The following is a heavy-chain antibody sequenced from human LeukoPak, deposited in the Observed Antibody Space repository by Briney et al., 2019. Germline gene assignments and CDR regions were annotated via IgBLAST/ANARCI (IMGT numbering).Heavy chain of an antibody. CDR1: GGSISSSSYY. J-gene: IGHJ3*02. Sequence: SETLSLTCTVSGGSISSSSYYWGWIRQPPGKGLEWIGSIYYSGSTYYNPSLKSRVTISVDTSKNQFSLKLSSVTAADTAVYYCGRGAGNYRDLGAFDIWGQGTVVTVSS. D-gene: IGHD3-3*01. CDR2: IYYSGST. V-gene: IGHV4-39*07. CDR3: GRGAGNYRDLGAFDI.